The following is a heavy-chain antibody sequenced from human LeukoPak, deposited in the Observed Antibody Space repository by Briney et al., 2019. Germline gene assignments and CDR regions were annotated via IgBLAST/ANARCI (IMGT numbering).Heavy chain of an antibody. D-gene: IGHD2-15*01. Sequence: SETLSLTCTVSSGSISRGNYYWSWIRQHPGKGLEWIGYIYYSGNTYYNPSLKSRVTISIDTSKNQFSLKLSSVTAADTAVYYCARADASGHYGYFDYWGQGTLVTVSS. V-gene: IGHV4-31*03. CDR2: IYYSGNT. CDR1: SGSISRGNYY. J-gene: IGHJ4*02. CDR3: ARADASGHYGYFDY.